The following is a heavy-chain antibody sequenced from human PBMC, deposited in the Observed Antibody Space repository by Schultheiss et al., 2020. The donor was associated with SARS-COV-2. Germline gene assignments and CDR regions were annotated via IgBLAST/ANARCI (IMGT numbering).Heavy chain of an antibody. J-gene: IGHJ4*02. CDR2: IYYSGST. D-gene: IGHD3-16*01. V-gene: IGHV4-59*01. Sequence: SETLSLTCAVYGGSFSGYYWSWIRQPPGKGLEWIGYIYYSGSTNSNPSLKSRVTISVDTSKNQFSLKLGSVTPADTAVYYCARSSRGLGFQIDFWGQGTLVTVSS. CDR1: GGSFSGYY. CDR3: ARSSRGLGFQIDF.